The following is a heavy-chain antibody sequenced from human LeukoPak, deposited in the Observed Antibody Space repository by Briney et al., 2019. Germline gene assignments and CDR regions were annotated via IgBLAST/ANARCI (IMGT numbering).Heavy chain of an antibody. CDR1: GFPFGSYG. Sequence: GGPLRLPCAPSGFPFGSYGRNGSPQAPGRGREGFQPIIRGSSYIYYADSVKGRFTTSRDNAKNSLYLQMNSLRAEDTAVYYCAREGRSPPGYYYYYMDVWGKGTTVTVSS. CDR3: AREGRSPPGYYYYYMDV. V-gene: IGHV3-21*01. CDR2: IIRGSSYI. J-gene: IGHJ6*03.